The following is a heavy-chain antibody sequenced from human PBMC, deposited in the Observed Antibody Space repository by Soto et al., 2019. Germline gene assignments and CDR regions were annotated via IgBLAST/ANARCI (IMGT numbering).Heavy chain of an antibody. J-gene: IGHJ4*02. CDR3: AKDGIRKDDY. V-gene: IGHV3-23*01. CDR2: LRYCGTKT. CDR1: GCGIPTYA. Sequence: SLSWVAAGCGIPTYAMRWVPRDRGKRPESDSSLRYCGTKTFYGDPGKGRFAISRDTSKNTVYMQMNNLRAEDTALYYCAKDGIRKDDYWGQGTVVTVSS.